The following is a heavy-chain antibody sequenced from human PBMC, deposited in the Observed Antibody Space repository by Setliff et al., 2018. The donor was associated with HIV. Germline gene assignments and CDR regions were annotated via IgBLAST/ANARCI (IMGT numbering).Heavy chain of an antibody. Sequence: ASVKVSCKASGYSFINYGISWVRQAPGQGPEWMGWISAYTGHTDYAPRLLGRVTMTTDTSTSTAYMELRSLTSGDTAVYYCARARLQGIVTAVGPRDNCLDPWGQGTRVTVSS. D-gene: IGHD1-26*01. CDR3: ARARLQGIVTAVGPRDNCLDP. CDR1: GYSFINYG. V-gene: IGHV1-18*01. J-gene: IGHJ5*02. CDR2: ISAYTGHT.